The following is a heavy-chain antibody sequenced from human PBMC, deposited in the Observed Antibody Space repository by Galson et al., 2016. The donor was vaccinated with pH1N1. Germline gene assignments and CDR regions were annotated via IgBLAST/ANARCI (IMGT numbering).Heavy chain of an antibody. CDR2: FDRENGER. CDR3: ATSLDCIQIFDY. CDR1: GYSLSKLS. V-gene: IGHV1-24*01. J-gene: IGHJ4*01. D-gene: IGHD2-21*02. Sequence: SVKVSCKVSGYSLSKLSMYWVRQAPGKGLEWMGGFDRENGERIYAQKFQGRVTMTEDSSTDTAYMELKSLRSEDTAVYFCATSLDCIQIFDYWGHGTLVTVSS.